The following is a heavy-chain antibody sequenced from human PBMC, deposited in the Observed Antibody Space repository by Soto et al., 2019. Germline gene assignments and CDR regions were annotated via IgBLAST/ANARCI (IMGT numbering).Heavy chain of an antibody. D-gene: IGHD6-13*01. V-gene: IGHV4-34*01. J-gene: IGHJ6*03. CDR3: ARGVSSSWRHYYYYMDV. CDR1: GGSFSGYY. Sequence: QVQLQQWGAGLLKPSETLSLTCAVYGGSFSGYYWSWIRQPPGKGLEWIGEINHSGSTNYNPSLKSRGTISVDTSKNQFSLKLSSVTAADTAVYYCARGVSSSWRHYYYYMDVWGKGTTVTVSS. CDR2: INHSGST.